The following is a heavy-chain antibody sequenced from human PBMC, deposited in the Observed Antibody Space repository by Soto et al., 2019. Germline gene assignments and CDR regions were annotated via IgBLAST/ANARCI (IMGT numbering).Heavy chain of an antibody. CDR3: ARARYIVATTD. CDR1: GGSFSGYY. J-gene: IGHJ4*02. D-gene: IGHD5-12*01. Sequence: QVQLQQWGAGLLKPSETLSLTCAVYGGSFSGYYWSWIRQPPGKGLEWIGEINHSGSTNYNPSLKSRVTISVDTSKNQFPLKLSSVTAADTAVYYCARARYIVATTDWGQGTLVTVSS. CDR2: INHSGST. V-gene: IGHV4-34*01.